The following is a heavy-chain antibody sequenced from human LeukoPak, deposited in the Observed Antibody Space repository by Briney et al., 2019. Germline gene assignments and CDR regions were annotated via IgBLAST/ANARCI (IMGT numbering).Heavy chain of an antibody. CDR3: ARILGGQWLVLGAFDI. V-gene: IGHV3-48*01. CDR2: ISSSSTI. CDR1: GFTFSSYS. D-gene: IGHD6-19*01. J-gene: IGHJ3*02. Sequence: GGSLRLSCAASGFTFSSYSINWVRQAPGKGLEWVSYISSSSTIYYADSVKGRFTISRDNAKNSLYLQMNSLRAEDTAVYYCARILGGQWLVLGAFDIWGQGTMVTVSS.